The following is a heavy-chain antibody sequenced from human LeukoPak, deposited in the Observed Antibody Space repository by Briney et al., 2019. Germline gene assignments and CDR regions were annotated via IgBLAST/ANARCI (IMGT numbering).Heavy chain of an antibody. D-gene: IGHD5-12*01. Sequence: PSETLSLTCTVSGDSISSYYWSWIRQPPGKGLEWIGYIYYSGSTNYNPSLKSRVTISVDTSKNQFSLKLSSVTAADTAVYYCARDRGIVATPDYYYYYMDVWGKGTTVTVSS. CDR1: GDSISSYY. J-gene: IGHJ6*03. V-gene: IGHV4-59*01. CDR2: IYYSGST. CDR3: ARDRGIVATPDYYYYYMDV.